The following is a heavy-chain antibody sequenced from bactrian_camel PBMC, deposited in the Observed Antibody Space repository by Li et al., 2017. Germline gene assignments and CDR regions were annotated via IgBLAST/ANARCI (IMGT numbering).Heavy chain of an antibody. V-gene: IGHV3S53*01. CDR1: GDTYSNRC. D-gene: IGHD7*01. Sequence: HVQLVESGGGSVQAGGSLTLSCLAIGDTYSNRCMAWFRQAPGKEREGVAAIDGDGKADYRDSVKGRFTISQDKGKNTVYLLMNSLKPDDSGTYYCAYESGTTPDLCRRRGPGGYFGQGTQVTVS. J-gene: IGHJ4*01. CDR2: IDGDGKA.